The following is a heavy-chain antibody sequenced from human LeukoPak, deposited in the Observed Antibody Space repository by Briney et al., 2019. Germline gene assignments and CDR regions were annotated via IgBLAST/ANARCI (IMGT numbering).Heavy chain of an antibody. CDR1: GYSFSDYS. J-gene: IGHJ4*02. V-gene: IGHV1-2*06. Sequence: ASVKVSCKASGYSFSDYSMHWVRQAPGQRLEWMGRITSNSGGTSFAQKFQGRVTMTRDTSINTAYMDLSGLTSDDTAVYYCVRGGSGSGYLYYFDSWGQGTLVSVSS. CDR2: ITSNSGGT. CDR3: VRGGSGSGYLYYFDS. D-gene: IGHD3-10*01.